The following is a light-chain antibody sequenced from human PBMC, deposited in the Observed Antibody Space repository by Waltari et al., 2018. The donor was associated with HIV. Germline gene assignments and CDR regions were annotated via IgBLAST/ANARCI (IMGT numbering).Light chain of an antibody. CDR3: SSYTTSSTLDV. Sequence: QSALTQPASVSGSPGQSITISCTGTSSDIGRYNYVSWYQQHPGKAPSLMIYEVSNRPSGGSNRFSCSKSGNTASLTIAGRQTEDEADYYCSSYTTSSTLDVFGGGTKLTVL. V-gene: IGLV2-14*01. CDR2: EVS. CDR1: SSDIGRYNY. J-gene: IGLJ3*02.